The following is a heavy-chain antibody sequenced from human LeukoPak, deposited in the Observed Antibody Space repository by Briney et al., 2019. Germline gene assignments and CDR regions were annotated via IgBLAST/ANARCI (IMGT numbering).Heavy chain of an antibody. D-gene: IGHD5-24*01. Sequence: GASVKVSCTASGGTFSSYAISWVRQAPGQGLEWMGGIIPIFGTANYAQKFQGRVTITADESTSTAYMELSSLRSEDTAVYYCTTESRDGYNFRDYWGQGTLVTVSS. CDR2: IIPIFGTA. V-gene: IGHV1-69*13. CDR1: GGTFSSYA. J-gene: IGHJ4*02. CDR3: TTESRDGYNFRDY.